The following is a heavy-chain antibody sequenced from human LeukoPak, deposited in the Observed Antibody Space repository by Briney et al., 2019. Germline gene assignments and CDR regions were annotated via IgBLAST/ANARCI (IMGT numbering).Heavy chain of an antibody. D-gene: IGHD6-25*01. CDR1: GGSFSGYY. V-gene: IGHV4-34*01. CDR2: INHSGST. Sequence: SETLSLTCAVYGGSFSGYYWSWIRQPPGRGLEWIGEINHSGSTNYNPSLKSRVTTSVDTSKNQFSLKLSSVTAADTAVYYCARGGYYWGQGTLVTVSS. J-gene: IGHJ4*02. CDR3: ARGGYY.